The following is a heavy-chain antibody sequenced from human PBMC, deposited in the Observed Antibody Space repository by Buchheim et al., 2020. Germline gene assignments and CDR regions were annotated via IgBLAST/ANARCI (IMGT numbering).Heavy chain of an antibody. D-gene: IGHD2-8*02. V-gene: IGHV4-59*02. CDR1: GGSVNGYF. J-gene: IGHJ5*02. CDR2: VSYSGST. Sequence: QVQLQESGPGLVKPSETLSLTCNVSGGSVNGYFWSWIRQPPGKGLEWIGCVSYSGSTHYNPSLESRVTISVDTSKNQLSLKRTYVTAADTAVYYCARGLTGGLSPFDPWGQGTL. CDR3: ARGLTGGLSPFDP.